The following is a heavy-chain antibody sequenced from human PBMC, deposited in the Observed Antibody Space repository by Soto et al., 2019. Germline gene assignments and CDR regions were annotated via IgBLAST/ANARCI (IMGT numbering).Heavy chain of an antibody. J-gene: IGHJ3*02. D-gene: IGHD3-22*01. CDR2: IYPGDSDT. Sequence: PGESLKISCEGSGYSFSNYWINWVRQMPGKGLEWMGIIYPGDSDTKYSPSFRGHVTISADKSISTAYLQWSSLKASDTAMYYCARHDYYDSSGLSGYAFDIWGQGTMVTVSS. CDR1: GYSFSNYW. CDR3: ARHDYYDSSGLSGYAFDI. V-gene: IGHV5-51*01.